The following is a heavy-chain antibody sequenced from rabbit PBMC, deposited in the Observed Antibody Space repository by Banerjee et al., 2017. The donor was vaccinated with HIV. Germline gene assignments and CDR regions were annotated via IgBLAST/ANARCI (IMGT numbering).Heavy chain of an antibody. D-gene: IGHD4-1*01. CDR1: GFDFSSHG. Sequence: QEQVVESGGGLVTLGGSLKLSCKASGFDFSSHGVSWVRQAPGKGLEWIGYIDPVFGSTSYASWVNGRFTISSHNAQNTLYLQLNSLTAADTATYFCVRWSSGWGAEYYFNLWGPGTLVTVS. CDR3: VRWSSGWGAEYYFNL. CDR2: IDPVFGST. V-gene: IGHV1S47*01. J-gene: IGHJ4*01.